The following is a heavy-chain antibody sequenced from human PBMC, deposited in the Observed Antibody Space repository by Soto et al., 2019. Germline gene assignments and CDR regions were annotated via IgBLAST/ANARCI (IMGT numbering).Heavy chain of an antibody. J-gene: IGHJ4*02. Sequence: EVQLLESGGGLVQPGGSLRLSCAASGFTFSRYAMSWVRQAPGKGLEWVSVISTSGGSTYYADSVKGRFTISRDNSKNTLYLQMQSVRAEDTAVYYCAKKATAYDISGYWGSGYDFDFWGQGTVVTVSS. CDR1: GFTFSRYA. CDR3: AKKATAYDISGYWGSGYDFDF. CDR2: ISTSGGST. D-gene: IGHD3-22*01. V-gene: IGHV3-23*01.